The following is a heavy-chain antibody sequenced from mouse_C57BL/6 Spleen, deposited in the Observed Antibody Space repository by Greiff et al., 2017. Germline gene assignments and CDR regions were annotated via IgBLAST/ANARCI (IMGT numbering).Heavy chain of an antibody. CDR2: ISDGGSYT. Sequence: EVKVVESGGGLVKPGGSLKLSCAASGFTLSSYAMSWVRQTPEKRLEWVATISDGGSYTYYPDNVKGRFTISRDNAKNNLYLQMSHLKSDDTAMYYCARGGGNSYFDYWGQGTTLTVSS. J-gene: IGHJ2*01. V-gene: IGHV5-4*03. D-gene: IGHD1-1*01. CDR3: ARGGGNSYFDY. CDR1: GFTLSSYA.